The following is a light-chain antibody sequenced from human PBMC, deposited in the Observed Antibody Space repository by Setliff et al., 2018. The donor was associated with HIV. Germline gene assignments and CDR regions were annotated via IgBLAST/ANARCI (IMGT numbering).Light chain of an antibody. CDR1: DTNIALNY. Sequence: QSVLTQPPSLSAAPRQPVTISCSGSDTNIALNYVSWFQQFPGAAPKLLIYDNHKRPSEIPDRFSASKSGTSATLDIAGLQPGDEADYYCGAWDSRLTVYVFGSGTKV. J-gene: IGLJ1*01. CDR3: GAWDSRLTVYV. V-gene: IGLV1-51*01. CDR2: DNH.